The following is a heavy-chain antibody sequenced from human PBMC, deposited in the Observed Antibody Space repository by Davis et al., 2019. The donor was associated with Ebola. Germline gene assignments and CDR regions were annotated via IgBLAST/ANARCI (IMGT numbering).Heavy chain of an antibody. CDR1: GFTFSDYY. V-gene: IGHV3-11*04. CDR2: ISSSGSTI. CDR3: ARYSNGDYYYYMDV. J-gene: IGHJ6*03. D-gene: IGHD5-18*01. Sequence: GESLKISCAASGFTFSDYYMSWIRQAPGKGLEWVSYISSSGSTIYYADSVKGRFTISRDNAKNSLYLQMNSLRAEDTAVYYCARYSNGDYYYYMDVWGKGTTVTVSS.